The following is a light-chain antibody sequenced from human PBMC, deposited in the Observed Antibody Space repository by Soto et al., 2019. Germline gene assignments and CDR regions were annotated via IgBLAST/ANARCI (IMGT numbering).Light chain of an antibody. CDR1: ETVDTSS. J-gene: IGKJ4*01. Sequence: EIVLTQSPGTLSLSPGETATLSCRASETVDTSSLGWYQQKPGRAPSLLIYSASRRATGIPDRFDASGSATDFTLTISRLEPEDFAVYYCHQYGYSPLTFGGGTKVEI. CDR3: HQYGYSPLT. CDR2: SAS. V-gene: IGKV3-20*01.